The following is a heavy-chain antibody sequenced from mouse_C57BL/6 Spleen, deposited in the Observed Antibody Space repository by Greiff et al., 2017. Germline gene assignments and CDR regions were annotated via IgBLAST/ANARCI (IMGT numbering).Heavy chain of an antibody. Sequence: VQLQQPGAELVRPGSSVKLSCKASGYTFTSYWMDWVKQRPGQGLEWIGNIYPSDSETHYNQKFKDKATLTVDKSSSTAYMQLSSLTSEDSAVYYCARSYYGNPYAMGYWGQGTSVTVSS. CDR1: GYTFTSYW. J-gene: IGHJ4*01. CDR3: ARSYYGNPYAMGY. V-gene: IGHV1-61*01. D-gene: IGHD2-10*01. CDR2: IYPSDSET.